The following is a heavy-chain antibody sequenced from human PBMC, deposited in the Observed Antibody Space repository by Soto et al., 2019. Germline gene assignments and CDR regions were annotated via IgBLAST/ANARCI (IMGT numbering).Heavy chain of an antibody. Sequence: SENLSLTFTVSGASVSNTNYLWSLNRQPPGTGLECIGYVYYTGTTDYNPSFNSRVTMSIDPSKNQFSLKVNSLTAAERAVYFCARGGIMWPQYFFAYWGKGAPVTISS. V-gene: IGHV4-61*01. CDR1: GASVSNTNYL. CDR2: VYYTGTT. J-gene: IGHJ4*02. CDR3: ARGGIMWPQYFFAY. D-gene: IGHD3-16*01.